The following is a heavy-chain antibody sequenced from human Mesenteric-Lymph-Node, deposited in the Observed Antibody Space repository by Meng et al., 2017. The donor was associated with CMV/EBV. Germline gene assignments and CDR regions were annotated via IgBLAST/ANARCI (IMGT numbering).Heavy chain of an antibody. Sequence: GESLKISCAASGFNVYSNYMTWVRQAPGKGLEWVSVIYSGGTTYYADSVKGRFTISRDASKNTLSLQMNSLRAEDTAVYYCAKDFSYSSSWYDKNYYYYGMDVWGQGTTVTVSS. D-gene: IGHD6-13*01. CDR1: GFNVYSNY. CDR2: IYSGGTT. J-gene: IGHJ6*02. CDR3: AKDFSYSSSWYDKNYYYYGMDV. V-gene: IGHV3-53*01.